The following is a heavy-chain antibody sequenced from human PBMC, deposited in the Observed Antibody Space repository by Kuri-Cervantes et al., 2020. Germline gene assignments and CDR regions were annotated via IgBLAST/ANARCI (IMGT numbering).Heavy chain of an antibody. D-gene: IGHD2-15*01. CDR2: ISYDGSNK. J-gene: IGHJ4*02. V-gene: IGHV3-30-3*01. CDR3: ARAVMVAAPTDY. Sequence: GESLKISCAASGFTFGSYAMHWVRQAPGKGLEWVAVISYDGSNKYYADSVKGRFTISRDNSKNTLYLQMNSLRAEDTAVYYCARAVMVAAPTDYWGQGTLVTVSS. CDR1: GFTFGSYA.